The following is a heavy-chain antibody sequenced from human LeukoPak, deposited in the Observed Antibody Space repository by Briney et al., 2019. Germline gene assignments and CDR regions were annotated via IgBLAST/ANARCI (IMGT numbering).Heavy chain of an antibody. CDR1: GFTFSSHE. CDR3: ARDLWFDP. Sequence: GGSLRLSCAASGFTFSSHEMNWVRQSPGKGLEWVSYISSGSSTIYYADSVKGRFTVSRDNAKNSLYLQMNSLRAEDTALYYCARDLWFDPWGQGTLVTVSS. CDR2: ISSGSSTI. J-gene: IGHJ5*02. V-gene: IGHV3-48*03.